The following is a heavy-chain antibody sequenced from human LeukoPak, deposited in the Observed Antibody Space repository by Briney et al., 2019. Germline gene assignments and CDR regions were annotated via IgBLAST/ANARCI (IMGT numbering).Heavy chain of an antibody. D-gene: IGHD2-15*01. CDR2: MYYRGNT. J-gene: IGHJ5*02. CDR3: ARTPTRWFDP. V-gene: IGHV4-39*07. CDR1: GGSISTITYY. Sequence: PSETLSLTCTVSGGSISTITYYWGWIRQPPGKGLEWVGHMYYRGNTFYNPSLKSRVTISVDTSKNQFSLKLRSVTAADTAVYYCARTPTRWFDPWGQGTLVTVSS.